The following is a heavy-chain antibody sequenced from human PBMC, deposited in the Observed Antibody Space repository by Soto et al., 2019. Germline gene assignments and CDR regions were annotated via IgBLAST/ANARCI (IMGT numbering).Heavy chain of an antibody. CDR2: IIPYYNTL. Sequence: QAQVVQSGAEVRKPGSSVKLSCKASEGTFNSYAIAWVRQAPGQGLEWMGGIIPYYNTLNYAQKFQDRVTITADDSTNTAYMELSSLRSDDTAVYFCASGASRWYPYFFDSWGQGTLVTVSS. J-gene: IGHJ4*02. CDR3: ASGASRWYPYFFDS. D-gene: IGHD6-13*01. CDR1: EGTFNSYA. V-gene: IGHV1-69*01.